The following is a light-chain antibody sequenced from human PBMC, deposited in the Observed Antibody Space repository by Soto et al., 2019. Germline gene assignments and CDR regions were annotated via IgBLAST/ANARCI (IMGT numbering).Light chain of an antibody. V-gene: IGLV2-18*01. CDR2: EVS. CDR1: SSDFGSYNR. J-gene: IGLJ1*01. Sequence: QSVLAQPPSASGSPGQSVTISCTGTSSDFGSYNRVSWYQRPPGTGPKLMIYEVSNRPSGVPDRFSGSKSGNRASLTISAGHADDEAEYYVSLYSSVISYVLGTRTKVT. CDR3: SLYSSVISYV.